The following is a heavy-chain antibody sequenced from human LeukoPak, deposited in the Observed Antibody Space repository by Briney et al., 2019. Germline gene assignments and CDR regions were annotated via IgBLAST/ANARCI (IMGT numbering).Heavy chain of an antibody. J-gene: IGHJ4*02. CDR1: GFTFSSYA. CDR3: AKSDCSGGSCYENY. D-gene: IGHD2-15*01. CDR2: ISGSGGST. V-gene: IGHV3-23*01. Sequence: GGSLRLSCAAPGFTFSSYAMSWVRQAPGKGLEWVSAISGSGGSTYYADSVKGRFTISRDNSKNTLYLQMNSLRAEDTAVYYCAKSDCSGGSCYENYWGQGTLVTVSS.